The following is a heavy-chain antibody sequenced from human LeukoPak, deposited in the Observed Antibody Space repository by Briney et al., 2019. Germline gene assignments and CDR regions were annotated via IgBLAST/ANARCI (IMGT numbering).Heavy chain of an antibody. CDR2: IYSGGST. Sequence: GGSLRLSCAASGFTVSSNYMSWVRQAPGKGLEWVSVIYSGGSTYYADSVKGRFTISRDISKNTLYLQMNSLRPEDTAVYYCATWTGTRHYYYYYMDVWGKGTTVTVSS. J-gene: IGHJ6*03. CDR1: GFTVSSNY. V-gene: IGHV3-53*05. D-gene: IGHD1-7*01. CDR3: ATWTGTRHYYYYYMDV.